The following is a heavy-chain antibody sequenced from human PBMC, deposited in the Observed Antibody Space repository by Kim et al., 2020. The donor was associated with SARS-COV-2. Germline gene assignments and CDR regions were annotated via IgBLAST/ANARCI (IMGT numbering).Heavy chain of an antibody. Sequence: GGSLRLSCAASGFTFDSYDMNWVRQAPGKGLEWVSAISGSSSHIYYADSVKGRFTVSRDNAKTSLYLQMNSLRAEDTAVYYCARRSPPARYNGMDVWGQGTTVTVSS. J-gene: IGHJ6*02. CDR1: GFTFDSYD. CDR3: ARRSPPARYNGMDV. V-gene: IGHV3-21*01. D-gene: IGHD3-9*01. CDR2: ISGSSSHI.